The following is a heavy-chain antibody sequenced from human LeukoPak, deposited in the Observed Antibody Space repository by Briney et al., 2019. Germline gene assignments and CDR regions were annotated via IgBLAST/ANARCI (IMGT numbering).Heavy chain of an antibody. CDR3: ARTRYYYNSRSYGAPYYFDY. Sequence: PSETLSLTCTVSGVSISSSNSYWGWIRQPPGKGLEWIGSIYYSGNTYYNASLKSQVSISIDTSKNQFSLELSSVTAADTAVYYCARTRYYYNSRSYGAPYYFDYWGQGTLVTVSS. D-gene: IGHD3-10*01. V-gene: IGHV4-39*01. CDR1: GVSISSSNSY. J-gene: IGHJ4*02. CDR2: IYYSGNT.